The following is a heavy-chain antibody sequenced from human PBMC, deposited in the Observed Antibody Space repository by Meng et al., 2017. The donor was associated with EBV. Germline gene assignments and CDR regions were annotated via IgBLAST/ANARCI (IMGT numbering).Heavy chain of an antibody. V-gene: IGHV4-4*02. CDR1: GGSSSSSHS. Sequence: QVPLQASGPCLMDPSGALSLISADSGGSSSSSHSWSWDPHPTWMGLKWIGEIYHSGSTNYNPSLKIRVTISVDKSKNQFSLKLSSVTAADTAVYDCVGTRTGTPDYWGQGTLVTVSS. CDR3: VGTRTGTPDY. CDR2: IYHSGST. J-gene: IGHJ4*02. D-gene: IGHD1-1*01.